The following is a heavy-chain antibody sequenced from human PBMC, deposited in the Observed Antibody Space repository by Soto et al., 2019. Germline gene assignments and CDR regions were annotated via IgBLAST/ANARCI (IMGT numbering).Heavy chain of an antibody. V-gene: IGHV3-33*01. Sequence: GGSLRLSCAASGCTFISYGMHWVRQAPGKGLEWVAVIWYDGSNKYYADSVKGRFTISRDNSKNTLYLQMNSLRAEDTAVYYCARDVQRFNYYYYYGMDVWGQGTTVTVSS. CDR3: ARDVQRFNYYYYYGMDV. J-gene: IGHJ6*02. CDR2: IWYDGSNK. CDR1: GCTFISYG. D-gene: IGHD1-1*01.